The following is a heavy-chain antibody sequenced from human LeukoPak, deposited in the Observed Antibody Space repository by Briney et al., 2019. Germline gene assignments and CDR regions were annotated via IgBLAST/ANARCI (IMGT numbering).Heavy chain of an antibody. V-gene: IGHV4-59*01. D-gene: IGHD2-15*01. J-gene: IGHJ4*02. CDR3: ARYCTGGSCYGSKFDC. Sequence: SETLSLTCSVSGGSISSYYWSWIRQSPGEGLQWIGHIYYTGSTTYNPSLESRVTISLNTSKNQFSLKLSSVTAADTAVYYCARYCTGGSCYGSKFDCWGRGTLVTVSS. CDR2: IYYTGST. CDR1: GGSISSYY.